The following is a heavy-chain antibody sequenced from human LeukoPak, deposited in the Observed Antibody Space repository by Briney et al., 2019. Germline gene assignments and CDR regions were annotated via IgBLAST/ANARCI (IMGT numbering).Heavy chain of an antibody. CDR1: GFPLSNAW. CDR2: IKSRSDGGAA. V-gene: IGHV3-15*01. Sequence: GGSLRLSCAASGFPLSNAWMTWVRQAPGKGLEWVGRIKSRSDGGAADYAAPVKGRFTISRDNSRNTLFLQMNSLKTEDTAVYYCTTEGRTYYDLSSGYPSDYWGQGTLVFVSS. D-gene: IGHD3-3*01. CDR3: TTEGRTYYDLSSGYPSDY. J-gene: IGHJ4*02.